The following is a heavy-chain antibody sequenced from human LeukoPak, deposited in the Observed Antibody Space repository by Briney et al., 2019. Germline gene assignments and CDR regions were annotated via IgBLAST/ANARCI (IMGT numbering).Heavy chain of an antibody. Sequence: SGPTLVKPTQTLTLTCTFSGFSLSTSGGGVGWIRQPPGKALEWLALIYWDDDKRYSPSLTSRLTVTKDTSKNQVVLTMTNMDPVDTATYYCAHMRGLSFFDYWGQGTLATVSS. J-gene: IGHJ4*02. CDR3: AHMRGLSFFDY. V-gene: IGHV2-5*02. D-gene: IGHD2-2*01. CDR2: IYWDDDK. CDR1: GFSLSTSGGG.